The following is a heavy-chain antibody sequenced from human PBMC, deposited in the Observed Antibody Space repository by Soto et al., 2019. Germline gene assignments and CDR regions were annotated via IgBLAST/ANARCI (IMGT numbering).Heavy chain of an antibody. CDR3: RRGFIYASPQIVGKIPAAMQEGWLER. CDR1: GFTLRDYH. CDR2: RSSSGSTI. V-gene: IGHV3-11*01. Sequence: PGRALRFSCAACGFTLRDYHMRWIRSTPGKRMAWVSYRSSSGSTIYYADSVKGRFTISRDNVKNSLYLQMNRLRVGDTAVYYCRRGFIYASPQIVGKIPAAMQEGWLERWGQGSLVTVSS. D-gene: IGHD2-2*01. J-gene: IGHJ5*02.